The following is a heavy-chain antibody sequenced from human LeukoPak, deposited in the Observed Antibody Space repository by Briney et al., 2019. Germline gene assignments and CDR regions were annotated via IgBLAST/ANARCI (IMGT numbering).Heavy chain of an antibody. D-gene: IGHD3-9*01. CDR2: IIPILGIA. CDR3: AAPSLNDILTGPSGAFDI. CDR1: GGTFSSYA. Sequence: SVKVSCKASGGTFSSYAISWVRQAPGQGLEWMGRIIPILGIANYAQKFQGRVTITADKSTSTAYMELSSLRSEDTAVYYCAAPSLNDILTGPSGAFDIWGQGTMVTVSS. V-gene: IGHV1-69*04. J-gene: IGHJ3*02.